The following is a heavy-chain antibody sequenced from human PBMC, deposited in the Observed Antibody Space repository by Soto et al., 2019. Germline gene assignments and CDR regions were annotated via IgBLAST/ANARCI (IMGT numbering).Heavy chain of an antibody. CDR1: GGTFSSYA. Sequence: SVKVSCKASGGTFSSYAISWVRQAPGQGLEWMGGIIPIFGTANYAQKFQGGVTITADESTGTAYMELSSLRSEDTAVYYCARATGSLSGYCSSTSCHRGWFDPWGQGTLVTVSS. D-gene: IGHD2-2*01. V-gene: IGHV1-69*13. J-gene: IGHJ5*02. CDR3: ARATGSLSGYCSSTSCHRGWFDP. CDR2: IIPIFGTA.